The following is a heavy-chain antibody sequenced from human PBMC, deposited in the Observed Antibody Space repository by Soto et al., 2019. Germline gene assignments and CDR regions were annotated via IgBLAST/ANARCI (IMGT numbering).Heavy chain of an antibody. V-gene: IGHV3-7*01. Sequence: GSLELSCAASVFRLSNSWMDWVRQAPGKGLEWVANINQDGSEKHYIDSVKGRFTISRDNAKNSLYLQMSSLTAEDSALYYCSTSLDYWGQGTLVTVPS. CDR2: INQDGSEK. CDR3: STSLDY. CDR1: VFRLSNSW. J-gene: IGHJ4*02.